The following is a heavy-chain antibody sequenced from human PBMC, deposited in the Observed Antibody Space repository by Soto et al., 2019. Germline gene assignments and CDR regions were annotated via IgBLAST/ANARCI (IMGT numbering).Heavy chain of an antibody. V-gene: IGHV3-21*01. CDR1: GFTFSSYS. J-gene: IGHJ4*02. Sequence: GGSLRLSCAASGFTFSSYSMNWVRQAPGKGLEWVSSISSSSSNIYYADSVKGRFTISRDNAKNSLYLQMNSLRAEDTAVYYCARVPGRGYCSGGSCYSEGFDYWGQGTLVTVSS. D-gene: IGHD2-15*01. CDR3: ARVPGRGYCSGGSCYSEGFDY. CDR2: ISSSSSNI.